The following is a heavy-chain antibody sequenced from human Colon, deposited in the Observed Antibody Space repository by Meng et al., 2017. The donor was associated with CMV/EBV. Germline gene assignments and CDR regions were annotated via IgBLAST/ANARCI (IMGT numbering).Heavy chain of an antibody. CDR3: ARGKQAGFEL. D-gene: IGHD6-13*01. CDR1: VGTCDTFS. V-gene: IGHV1-69*12. CDR2: IMPMFGSP. J-gene: IGHJ5*02. Sequence: QVHLVGSGGGVTRRVSTVKFSYKAFVGTCDTFSFNWVRQAPGQGLEWMGGIMPMFGSPSYSQKCRGRFTITAAELEVNRLISEDTAVYYCARGKQAGFELWGQGTLVTVSS.